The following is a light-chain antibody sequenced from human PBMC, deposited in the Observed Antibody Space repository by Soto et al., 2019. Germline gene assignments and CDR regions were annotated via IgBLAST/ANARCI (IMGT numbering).Light chain of an antibody. V-gene: IGKV1-39*01. J-gene: IGKJ2*01. CDR3: QQSYITPYT. Sequence: DIQMTQSPSSLSASVGDTATITCRASQSISVHLNWYQQKPGKAPKLLIYAASNLPTGVPLRFSGSGSETDFALTISSLQPEDFATYYCQQSYITPYTFGQGTKLEIK. CDR1: QSISVH. CDR2: AAS.